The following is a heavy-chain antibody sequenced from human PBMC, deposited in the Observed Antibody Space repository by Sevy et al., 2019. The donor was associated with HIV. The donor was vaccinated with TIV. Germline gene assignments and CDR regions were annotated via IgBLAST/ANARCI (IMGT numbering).Heavy chain of an antibody. D-gene: IGHD3-3*01. J-gene: IGHJ4*02. CDR1: TFTFGHYA. V-gene: IGHV3-30*04. CDR2: ISYEGSNE. CDR3: GSMKSRFNSSRGNCKSTLNLEMNNLNVEETALYYCARDWGTPPTAILYYCDC. Sequence: GSLRLSCAASTFTFGHYAMHWVRQAPGKGLQWVAGISYEGSNEYYTDSVKGRFTISRDNSKNTLNLEMNNLKVKGINESDQGSMKSRFNSSRGNCKSTLNLEMNNLNVEETALYYCARDWGTPPTAILYYCDCWGQGIPVTVSS.